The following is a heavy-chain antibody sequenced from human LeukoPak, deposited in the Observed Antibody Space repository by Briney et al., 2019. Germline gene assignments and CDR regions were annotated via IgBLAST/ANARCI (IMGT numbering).Heavy chain of an antibody. CDR3: ARDLRGDSGSFPTGAFDI. CDR2: ISSNGGST. Sequence: GGSLRLSCAPSGFTFSSYAMHWVRQAPGKGLEYVSAISSNGGSTYYANSVKGRFTISRDNSKNTLYLQMGRLRAEDMAVYYCARDLRGDSGSFPTGAFDIWGQGTMVTVSS. CDR1: GFTFSSYA. J-gene: IGHJ3*02. V-gene: IGHV3-64*01. D-gene: IGHD1-26*01.